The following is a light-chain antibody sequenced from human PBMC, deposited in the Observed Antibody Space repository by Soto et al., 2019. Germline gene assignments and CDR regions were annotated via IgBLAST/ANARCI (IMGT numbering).Light chain of an antibody. CDR1: SSNNGRNY. CDR2: HNN. J-gene: IGLJ2*01. CDR3: ATWDDSLLSVV. V-gene: IGLV1-47*02. Sequence: QAVVTQPPSASGTPGQRVTISCSGSSSNNGRNYVFWYQQVPGAAPKLLIYHNNQRPSGVPDRFSGSKSGTSASLAISGLRSEDEADYYCATWDDSLLSVVFGGGTKLTVL.